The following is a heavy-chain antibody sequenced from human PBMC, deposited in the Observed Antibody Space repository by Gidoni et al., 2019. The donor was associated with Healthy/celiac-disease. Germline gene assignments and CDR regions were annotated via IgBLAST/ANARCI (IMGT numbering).Heavy chain of an antibody. CDR3: ARDGRGAFDY. Sequence: QVQLVESGGGVVQPGRSLRLSGAASGFTFSSYGMHWVRQAPGKGLDWVAVIWYDGSNKYYADSVKGRFTISRDNSKNTLYLQMNSLRAEDTAVYYCARDGRGAFDYWGQGTLVTVSS. J-gene: IGHJ4*02. CDR2: IWYDGSNK. D-gene: IGHD1-1*01. V-gene: IGHV3-33*01. CDR1: GFTFSSYG.